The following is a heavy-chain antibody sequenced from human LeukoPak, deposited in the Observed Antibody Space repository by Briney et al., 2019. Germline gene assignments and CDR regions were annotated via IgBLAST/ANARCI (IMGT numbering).Heavy chain of an antibody. J-gene: IGHJ4*02. Sequence: GGYLRLSCAASGFTFSSYAMSWVRQAPGKGLEWVSAISGSDGSTYYADSVKGRFTISRDNSKNTLYLQMNSLRAEDTAVYYCAKDLTFGGEYYFDYWGQGTLVTVSS. CDR1: GFTFSSYA. V-gene: IGHV3-23*01. CDR2: ISGSDGST. D-gene: IGHD3-16*01. CDR3: AKDLTFGGEYYFDY.